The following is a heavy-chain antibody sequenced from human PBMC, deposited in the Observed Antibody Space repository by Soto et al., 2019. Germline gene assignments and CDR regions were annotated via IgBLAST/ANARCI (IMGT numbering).Heavy chain of an antibody. CDR3: ATDRTVTTVMTDY. CDR1: GFTFSSYA. CDR2: ISGSGGST. D-gene: IGHD4-17*01. Sequence: PGGSLRLSCAASGFTFSSYAMSWVRQAPGKGLEWVSAISGSGGSTYYADSVKGRFTISRDNSKNTLYLQMNSLRAEDTAVYYCATDRTVTTVMTDYWGQGTLVTVSS. J-gene: IGHJ4*02. V-gene: IGHV3-23*01.